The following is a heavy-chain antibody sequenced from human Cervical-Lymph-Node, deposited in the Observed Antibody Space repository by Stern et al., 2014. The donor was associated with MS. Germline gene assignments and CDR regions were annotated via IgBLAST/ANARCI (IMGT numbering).Heavy chain of an antibody. J-gene: IGHJ4*02. V-gene: IGHV3-30-3*01. D-gene: IGHD2-15*01. CDR1: GFIFSSYA. CDR2: LSNEGSKQ. Sequence: VQLVESGGGVVQPGRSLRLSCAASGFIFSSYAMHWVRQAPGKGLDWVAFLSNEGSKQFYAYSVKGRFTLSRDNSNNTLYLQMNSLRPEDTAVYYCARDTCRGGGCYFRYWGQGILITVSS. CDR3: ARDTCRGGGCYFRY.